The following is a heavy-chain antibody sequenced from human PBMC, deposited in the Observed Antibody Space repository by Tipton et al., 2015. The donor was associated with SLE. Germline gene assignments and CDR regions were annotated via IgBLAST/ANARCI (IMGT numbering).Heavy chain of an antibody. CDR1: GGSINSTNW. Sequence: TLSLTCVVSGGSINSTNWWSWVRQSPGKGLEWIGEIYHSGFTNYNPSLKSRVSISVDKSKNQVSLKLGSVTAADTAVYYCARDPGTTSNAFDIWGQGTMVTVS. CDR2: IYHSGFT. CDR3: ARDPGTTSNAFDI. J-gene: IGHJ3*02. V-gene: IGHV4-4*02. D-gene: IGHD1-7*01.